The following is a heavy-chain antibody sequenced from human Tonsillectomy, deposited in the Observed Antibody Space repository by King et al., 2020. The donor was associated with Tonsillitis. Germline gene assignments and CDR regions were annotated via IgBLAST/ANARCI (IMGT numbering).Heavy chain of an antibody. CDR3: ARAEQHYCTNGVCYPYYFDY. CDR2: ISSSSSYT. D-gene: IGHD2-8*01. CDR1: GFTFSDYY. V-gene: IGHV3-11*05. Sequence: VQLVESGGGLVKPGGSLRLSCAASGFTFSDYYMSWIRQAPGKGLEWVSYISSSSSYTNYADSVKGPFTISRDNAKNSLYLQMNSLRAEDTAVYYCARAEQHYCTNGVCYPYYFDYWGQGTLVTVSS. J-gene: IGHJ4*02.